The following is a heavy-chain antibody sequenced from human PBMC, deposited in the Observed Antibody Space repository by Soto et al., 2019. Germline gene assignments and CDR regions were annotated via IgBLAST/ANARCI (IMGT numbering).Heavy chain of an antibody. CDR2: IKTDGSST. CDR1: GFTFSNYW. CDR3: VRRGVGRGYDYEDY. Sequence: EVRLVESGGGLVEPGGSLRLSCAVSGFTFSNYWMHWVRQPPGGGLVWVSRIKTDGSSTMYADSVRGRFTISRDNAKNTLYLQMNSLRSEDTAMYFCVRRGVGRGYDYEDYWGQGTLVTVSS. D-gene: IGHD5-12*01. V-gene: IGHV3-74*03. J-gene: IGHJ4*02.